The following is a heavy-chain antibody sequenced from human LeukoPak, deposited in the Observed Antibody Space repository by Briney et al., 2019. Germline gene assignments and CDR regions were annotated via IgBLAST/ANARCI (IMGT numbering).Heavy chain of an antibody. CDR2: MWSDGSNR. CDR3: AKSLSSRGLIIPKTTRYFDY. V-gene: IGHV3-30*02. D-gene: IGHD3-10*01. Sequence: GGSLRLSCAASGFTFSNAWMSWVRQAPGKGLEWVAFMWSDGSNRYYADSVKGRFTISRDNSKNTLYLQMNSLRAEDTAVYYCAKSLSSRGLIIPKTTRYFDYWGQGTLVTVSS. J-gene: IGHJ4*02. CDR1: GFTFSNAW.